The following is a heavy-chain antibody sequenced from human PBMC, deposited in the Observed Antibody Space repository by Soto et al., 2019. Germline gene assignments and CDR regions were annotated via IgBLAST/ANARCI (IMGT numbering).Heavy chain of an antibody. CDR2: VYYSGST. D-gene: IGHD4-17*01. Sequence: SETLSLTCTVSGGSMSNYYWSWIRQPPGKGLEWIGCVYYSGSTNYNPSLESRVTISVDTSKNQFSLKLSSVTAADTAVYYCTREQTSTVVTQWGQGTLVTVSS. CDR3: TREQTSTVVTQ. J-gene: IGHJ4*02. V-gene: IGHV4-59*01. CDR1: GGSMSNYY.